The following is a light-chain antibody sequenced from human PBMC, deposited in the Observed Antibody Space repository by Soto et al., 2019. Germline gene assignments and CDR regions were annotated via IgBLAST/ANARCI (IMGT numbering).Light chain of an antibody. CDR2: DTS. CDR1: TGAVTSGHY. V-gene: IGLV7-46*01. CDR3: LLSYNGASVV. Sequence: QAVVTQEPSLTVSPGGSVTLTCGSSTGAVTSGHYVFWFQQKPGQAPRTLIYDTSNKHSWTPARFSGSLLGGKAALTLSGAQPEDEAEYYCLLSYNGASVVFGGGTKVTVL. J-gene: IGLJ2*01.